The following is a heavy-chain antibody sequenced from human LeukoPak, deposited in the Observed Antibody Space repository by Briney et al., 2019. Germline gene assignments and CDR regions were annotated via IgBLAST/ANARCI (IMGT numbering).Heavy chain of an antibody. D-gene: IGHD2-15*01. J-gene: IGHJ4*02. CDR1: GYTFINNW. CDR3: ARGRYCSGGSCYDY. V-gene: IGHV1-46*01. Sequence: GASVKVSCKASGYTFINNWMHWVRQAPGQGLEWVGLINPTGTTTLYAQKFQGRVTLTRDMSTSTDYMELRSLKSEDTAVYYCARGRYCSGGSCYDYWGQGTLVTVSS. CDR2: INPTGTTT.